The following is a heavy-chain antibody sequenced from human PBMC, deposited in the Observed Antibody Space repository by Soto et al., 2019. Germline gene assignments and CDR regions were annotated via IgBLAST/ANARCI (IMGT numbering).Heavy chain of an antibody. V-gene: IGHV3-30*18. D-gene: IGHD2-2*01. J-gene: IGHJ6*02. Sequence: QVQLVESGGGVVQPGRSLRLSCAASGFTFSSYGMHWVRQAPGKGLEWVAVISYGGSVKRYADSVEGRFTISRDNNKNTLHLQMNSLRVEDTAVYYCAKEFESTSLRISNYVYGMDVWGHGTTVTVSS. CDR1: GFTFSSYG. CDR2: ISYGGSVK. CDR3: AKEFESTSLRISNYVYGMDV.